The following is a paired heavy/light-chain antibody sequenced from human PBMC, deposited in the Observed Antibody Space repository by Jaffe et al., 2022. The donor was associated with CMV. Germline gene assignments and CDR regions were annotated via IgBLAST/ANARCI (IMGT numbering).Light chain of an antibody. CDR3: QQYYSYPKT. J-gene: IGKJ1*01. Sequence: AIRITQSPSSLSASTGDRVTITCRASQGISSYLAWYQQKPGKAPKLLIYAASTLQSGVPSRFSGSGSGTDFTLTISCLQSEDFATYYCQQYYSYPKTFGQGTKVEIK. CDR2: AAS. V-gene: IGKV1-8*01. CDR1: QGISSY.
Heavy chain of an antibody. CDR3: ARVPSLFAVAGRGLVYMDV. CDR2: IYHSGST. J-gene: IGHJ6*03. V-gene: IGHV4-4*02. D-gene: IGHD6-19*01. CDR1: GGSISSSNW. Sequence: QVQLQESGPGLVKPSGTLSLTCAVSGGSISSSNWWSWVRQPPGKGLEWIGEIYHSGSTNYNPSLKSRVTISVDKSKNQFSLKLSSVTAADTAVYYCARVPSLFAVAGRGLVYMDVWGKGTTVTVSS.